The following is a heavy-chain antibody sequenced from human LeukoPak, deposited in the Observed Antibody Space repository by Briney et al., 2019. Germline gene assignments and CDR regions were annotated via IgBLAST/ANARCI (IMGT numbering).Heavy chain of an antibody. CDR1: GFTFTNSA. CDR3: ARAGGVSGYTGYESADS. CDR2: IVVGSGDT. J-gene: IGHJ5*01. V-gene: IGHV1-58*02. D-gene: IGHD5-12*01. Sequence: SVKVSCKASGFTFTNSAMQWVRQARGQRLEWIGCIVVGSGDTNYAQKFHERVTITRDMSTSTAYMELSSLRSEDTAVYYCARAGGVSGYTGYESADSWGQGSLVTVSS.